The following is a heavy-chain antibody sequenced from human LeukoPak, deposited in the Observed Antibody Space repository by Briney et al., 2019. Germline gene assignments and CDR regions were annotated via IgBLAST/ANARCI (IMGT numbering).Heavy chain of an antibody. Sequence: PSETLSLTCTVYGGSISSGSYYWSWIRQPAGKGLEWIGRIYTSGSTNYNPSLKSRVTISVDTSKNQFSLKLSSVTAADTAVYYCARAPIVRGVYYFDYWGQGTLLTVSS. CDR3: ARAPIVRGVYYFDY. V-gene: IGHV4-61*02. CDR1: GGSISSGSYY. D-gene: IGHD3-10*01. J-gene: IGHJ4*02. CDR2: IYTSGST.